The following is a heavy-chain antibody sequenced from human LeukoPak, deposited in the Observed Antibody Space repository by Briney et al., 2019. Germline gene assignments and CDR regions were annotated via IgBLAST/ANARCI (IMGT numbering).Heavy chain of an antibody. Sequence: GGSLRLSYAASGFTFSSYGMHWVRQAPGKGLEWVAVISYDGSNKYYADSVKGRFTISRDNSKNTLYLQMNSLRAEDTAVYYCARRGDIVVVPAAISGWFDPWGQGTLVTVSS. V-gene: IGHV3-30*03. CDR3: ARRGDIVVVPAAISGWFDP. D-gene: IGHD2-2*01. CDR1: GFTFSSYG. J-gene: IGHJ5*02. CDR2: ISYDGSNK.